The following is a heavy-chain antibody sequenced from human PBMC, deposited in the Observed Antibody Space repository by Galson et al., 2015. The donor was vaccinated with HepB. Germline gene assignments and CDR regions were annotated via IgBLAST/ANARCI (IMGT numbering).Heavy chain of an antibody. CDR1: GFIFSSYD. CDR3: AKDIGDYVWGSYQNY. Sequence: SLRLSCAASGFIFSSYDMHWVRQPPGKGLEWVALISSDGSNKYYADSVKGRFTISRDNSKNTLFLQMNSLRAEDTAVYYCAKDIGDYVWGSYQNYWGQGTLVTVSS. CDR2: ISSDGSNK. J-gene: IGHJ4*02. D-gene: IGHD3-16*02. V-gene: IGHV3-30-3*01.